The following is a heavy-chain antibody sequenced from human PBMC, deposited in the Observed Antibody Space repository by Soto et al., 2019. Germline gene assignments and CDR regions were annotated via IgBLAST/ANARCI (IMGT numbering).Heavy chain of an antibody. CDR2: ISSTGRKK. V-gene: IGHV3-23*01. CDR1: GFTFDNHG. Sequence: DVQLWESGGGLVQPGGSLRLSCAVSGFTFDNHGMSWVRQPPGKGLEWVSGISSTGRKKVYADSVKGRFTISRDNSNNSLFLQLSGLRAEDTALYYCATGGYRNLLSGFYAPEFWGRGTLVTVSS. J-gene: IGHJ4*02. D-gene: IGHD3-3*01. CDR3: ATGGYRNLLSGFYAPEF.